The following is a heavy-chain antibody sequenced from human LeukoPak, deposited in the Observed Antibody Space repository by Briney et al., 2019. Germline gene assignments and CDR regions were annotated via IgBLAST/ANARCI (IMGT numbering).Heavy chain of an antibody. J-gene: IGHJ4*02. D-gene: IGHD7-27*01. Sequence: GGSLRLSCAVSGFTFSDYYMSWIRQAPGKGLEWVSCISSSGNTIYYADSVKGRFTISRDNAKNSLYLQMNSLRAEDTAVYYCARGTRWLTGPPDYWGQGTLVTVSS. CDR1: GFTFSDYY. V-gene: IGHV3-11*01. CDR3: ARGTRWLTGPPDY. CDR2: ISSSGNTI.